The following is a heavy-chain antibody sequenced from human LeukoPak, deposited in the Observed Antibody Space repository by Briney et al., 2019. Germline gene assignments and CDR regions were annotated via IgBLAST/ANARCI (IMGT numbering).Heavy chain of an antibody. CDR1: GFSFARHA. D-gene: IGHD2-2*01. CDR3: ARESYDIVVVPAAPDMDV. V-gene: IGHV3-23*01. CDR2: VRSDGVTT. J-gene: IGHJ6*03. Sequence: GGSLRLSCAASGFSFARHAMSWVRQAPGRGLEWVSDVRSDGVTTFYADSVKGRFTISRDNAKNSLYLQMNSLRAEDTAVYYCARESYDIVVVPAAPDMDVWGKGTTVTVSS.